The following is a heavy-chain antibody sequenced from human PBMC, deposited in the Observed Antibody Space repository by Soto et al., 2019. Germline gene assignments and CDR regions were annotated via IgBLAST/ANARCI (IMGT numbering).Heavy chain of an antibody. J-gene: IGHJ4*02. CDR2: IYYSGST. D-gene: IGHD6-6*01. Sequence: SETLSLTCTVSGGSISRGAYFWSWIRQPPGKGLEWIGDIYYSGSTDYNPSLKGRVTISVDTSKNQLSLKLRSVTAADTAVYYCARVGGVAARAFDYWGQGTLVTVSS. CDR1: GGSISRGAYF. CDR3: ARVGGVAARAFDY. V-gene: IGHV4-61*08.